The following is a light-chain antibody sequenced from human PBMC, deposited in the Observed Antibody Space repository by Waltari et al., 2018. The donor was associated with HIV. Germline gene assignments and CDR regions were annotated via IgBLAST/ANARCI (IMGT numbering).Light chain of an antibody. CDR1: SSNIGDNFA. V-gene: IGLV1-40*01. CDR3: QSFDNSLNGYV. CDR2: GNS. J-gene: IGLJ1*01. Sequence: QSVLTQPHSLSGAPGQRVNIACTGSSSNIGDNFAVHWYQVLPGTAPTLLIIGNSNRPSGVPDRFSGSKSGTSASLAITGLQPEDEAEYFCQSFDNSLNGYVFGTGTTVIVL.